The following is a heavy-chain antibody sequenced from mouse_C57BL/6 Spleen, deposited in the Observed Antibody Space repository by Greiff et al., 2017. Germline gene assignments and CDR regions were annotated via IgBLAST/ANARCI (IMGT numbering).Heavy chain of an antibody. CDR2: INYDGSST. Sequence: EVKLVESEGGLVQPGSSMKLSCTASGFTFSDYYMAWVRQVPEKGLEWVANINYDGSSTYYLDSLKSRFIISRDNAKNILYLQMSSLKSEDTATYYCARGHYYGSSFDYWGQGTTLTVSS. CDR1: GFTFSDYY. J-gene: IGHJ2*01. V-gene: IGHV5-16*01. D-gene: IGHD1-1*01. CDR3: ARGHYYGSSFDY.